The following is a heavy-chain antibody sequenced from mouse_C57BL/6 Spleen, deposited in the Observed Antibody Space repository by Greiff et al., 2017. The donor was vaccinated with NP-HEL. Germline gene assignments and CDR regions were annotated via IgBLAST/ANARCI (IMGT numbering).Heavy chain of an antibody. V-gene: IGHV1-64*01. CDR1: GYTFTSYW. Sequence: VQLQQSGAELVKPGASVKLSCKASGYTFTSYWMHWVKQRPGQGLEWIGMIHPNSGSTNYNEKFKSKATLTVDKSSSTAYMQLSSLTSEDSAVYYCASPYYYGSSYAMDYWGQGTSVTVSS. D-gene: IGHD1-1*01. CDR3: ASPYYYGSSYAMDY. J-gene: IGHJ4*01. CDR2: IHPNSGST.